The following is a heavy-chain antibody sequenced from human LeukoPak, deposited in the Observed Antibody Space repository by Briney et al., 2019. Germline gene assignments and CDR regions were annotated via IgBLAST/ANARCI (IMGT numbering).Heavy chain of an antibody. Sequence: GGSLRLSCAASGFNFTTYGMHWVRQAPGKGLEWVAVIWYDGSDKYYADSVKGRFTISRDNSKNTLYLQMNSLRGDDTAVYYCVRLGSGWSMDYWGQGTLVTVSS. D-gene: IGHD6-19*01. V-gene: IGHV3-33*01. CDR1: GFNFTTYG. CDR3: VRLGSGWSMDY. CDR2: IWYDGSDK. J-gene: IGHJ4*02.